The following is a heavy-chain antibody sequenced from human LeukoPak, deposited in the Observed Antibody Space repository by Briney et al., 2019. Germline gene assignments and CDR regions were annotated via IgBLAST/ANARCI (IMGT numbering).Heavy chain of an antibody. CDR1: GGSISSGDYY. CDR2: IYYSGST. J-gene: IGHJ4*02. CDR3: ARGTIFGVVTSSGFDY. D-gene: IGHD3-3*01. Sequence: ASQTLSLTCTVSGGSISSGDYYWSWIRQPPGKGLEWIGYIYYSGSTYYNPSLKSRVTISVDTSKNQFSLKLSSVTAADTAAYYCARGTIFGVVTSSGFDYWGQGTLVTVSS. V-gene: IGHV4-30-4*08.